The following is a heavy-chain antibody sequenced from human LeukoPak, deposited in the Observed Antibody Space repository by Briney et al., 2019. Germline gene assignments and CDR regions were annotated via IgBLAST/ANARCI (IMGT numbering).Heavy chain of an antibody. V-gene: IGHV4-61*01. CDR1: GGSVSSGSYY. D-gene: IGHD1-26*01. Sequence: SETLSLTCTVSGGSVSSGSYYCSWIRQPPGKGLEWIGYISNSGSTNYNPSLKSRVTISVDTSKNQFSLKLSSVTAADTAVYYCARDDVGGYYDYWGQGTLVTVSS. CDR3: ARDDVGGYYDY. CDR2: ISNSGST. J-gene: IGHJ4*02.